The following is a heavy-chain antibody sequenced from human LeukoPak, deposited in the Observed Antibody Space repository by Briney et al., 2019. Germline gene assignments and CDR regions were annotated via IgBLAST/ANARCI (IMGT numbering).Heavy chain of an antibody. Sequence: GGSLRLSCAASGFTFSSYAMHWVRQAPGKGLEYVSAISSNGGSTYYVNSVKGRFTISRDNSKNTLYLQMGSLRAEDMAVYYCARDLFSGSYYYMDVWGKGTTVTVSS. V-gene: IGHV3-64*01. CDR2: ISSNGGST. J-gene: IGHJ6*03. CDR3: ARDLFSGSYYYMDV. CDR1: GFTFSSYA.